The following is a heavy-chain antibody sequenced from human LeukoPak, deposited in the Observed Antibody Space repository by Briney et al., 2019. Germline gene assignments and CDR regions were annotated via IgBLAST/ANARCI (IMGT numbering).Heavy chain of an antibody. CDR1: GYTFTGYY. Sequence: ASVKVSCKASGYTFTGYYMHWVRQAPGQGLEWMGWINPNSGGTNYAQKFQGRVTMTRDTSISTAYMELSRLRSDDTAVYYCARDSKQGYDTSGLSYWGQGSLVTVSS. J-gene: IGHJ4*02. D-gene: IGHD3-22*01. CDR3: ARDSKQGYDTSGLSY. CDR2: INPNSGGT. V-gene: IGHV1-2*02.